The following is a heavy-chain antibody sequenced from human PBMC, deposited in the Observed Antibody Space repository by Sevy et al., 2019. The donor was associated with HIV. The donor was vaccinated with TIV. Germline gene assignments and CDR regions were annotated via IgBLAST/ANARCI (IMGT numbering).Heavy chain of an antibody. CDR2: IYDSGRT. CDR3: ARASAGDRLDYYGMDV. CDR1: GFSISSGYY. Sequence: SETLSLTCTVSGFSISSGYYWGWIRQSPEKGLEWIGNIYDSGRTYYKPSLKSRVTISVDSSKNQFSLKLISVTAADTAVYYCARASAGDRLDYYGMDVWGQGTTVTVSS. J-gene: IGHJ6*02. V-gene: IGHV4-38-2*02. D-gene: IGHD2-21*02.